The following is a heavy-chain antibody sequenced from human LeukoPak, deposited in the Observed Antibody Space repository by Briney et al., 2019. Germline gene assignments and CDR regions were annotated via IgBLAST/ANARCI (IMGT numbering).Heavy chain of an antibody. CDR1: GFTFNIYF. Sequence: ASVKVSCKASGFTFNIYFLHWVRQAPGQGLGYMGRINPNNGDTNYAQKFQGRVTMTRDTATDTAYLELSRLTSGDTAVYYCTRTHIPYCAGKSRYSFDPWGQGTLVTVSS. CDR2: INPNNGDT. J-gene: IGHJ5*02. D-gene: IGHD2-21*01. V-gene: IGHV1-2*06. CDR3: TRTHIPYCAGKSRYSFDP.